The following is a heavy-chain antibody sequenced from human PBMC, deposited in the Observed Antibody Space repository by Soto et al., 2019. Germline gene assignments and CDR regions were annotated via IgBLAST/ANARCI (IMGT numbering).Heavy chain of an antibody. J-gene: IGHJ4*02. Sequence: SKTLSLTCAVNGGSFTGYYGAWIRQSPGKGLEWIGEISHSGRTNYNPSLKSRVTISVDTSKNQFSLKVSSVTAADTGMYYCARNGGSTWYYFASWGQGTVVT. V-gene: IGHV4-34*01. CDR3: ARNGGSTWYYFAS. CDR1: GGSFTGYY. D-gene: IGHD6-13*01. CDR2: ISHSGRT.